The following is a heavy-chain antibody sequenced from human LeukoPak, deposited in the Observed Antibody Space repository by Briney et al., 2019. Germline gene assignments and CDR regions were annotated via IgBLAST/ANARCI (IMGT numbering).Heavy chain of an antibody. V-gene: IGHV3-48*01. Sequence: GGSLRLSCAASRFTFSSYSMNWIRQAPGKGLEWVSYISSSSSTIYYADSVKGRFTISRDNAKNSLYLQMNSLRAEDTAVYYCARAPILAGYCSSTTCHGPYWGQGTLVTVSS. CDR1: RFTFSSYS. D-gene: IGHD2-2*01. CDR3: ARAPILAGYCSSTTCHGPY. J-gene: IGHJ4*02. CDR2: ISSSSSTI.